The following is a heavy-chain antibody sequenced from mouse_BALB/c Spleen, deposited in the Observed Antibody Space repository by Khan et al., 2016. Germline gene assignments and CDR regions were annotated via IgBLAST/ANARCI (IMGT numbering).Heavy chain of an antibody. CDR3: ARSDGNYVGYFDV. Sequence: EVQLQESGPGLVKPSQSLSLTCTVTGYSITSDYAWNCIRQFPGNKLEWLGTIRYSGSTSYNSSHKSRISITRDTSKNQFFLQLNSVTTEDTATYYCARSDGNYVGYFDVWGAGTTVTVSS. V-gene: IGHV3-2*02. CDR1: GYSITSDYA. J-gene: IGHJ1*01. CDR2: IRYSGST. D-gene: IGHD2-1*01.